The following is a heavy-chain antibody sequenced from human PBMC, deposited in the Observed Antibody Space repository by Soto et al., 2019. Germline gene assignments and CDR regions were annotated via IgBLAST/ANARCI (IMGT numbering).Heavy chain of an antibody. CDR2: ISAYIYDT. CDR3: ARTWSADRHIAY. CDR1: GYTFSTYG. J-gene: IGHJ4*02. V-gene: IGHV1-18*01. D-gene: IGHD3-3*01. Sequence: QVQLVQSGGEVKKPGASVKVSCKASGYTFSTYGISWVRQAPGQGLEWMGWISAYIYDTNYAEKLQGRVTMSTDTSTSTAYMELRSLRSDDTAVYYCARTWSADRHIAYWGQGTLVTVSS.